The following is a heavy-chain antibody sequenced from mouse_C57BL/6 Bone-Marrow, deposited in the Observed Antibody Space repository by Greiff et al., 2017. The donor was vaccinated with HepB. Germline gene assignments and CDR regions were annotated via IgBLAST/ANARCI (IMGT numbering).Heavy chain of an antibody. CDR3: ARDYYGNWGFAY. Sequence: EVQLQQSGPELVKPGASVKISCKASGYTFTDYYMNWVKQSHGKSLEWIGDINPNNGGTSYNQKFKGKATLTVDKSSSTDYMELRSLTSEDSAVYYCARDYYGNWGFAYWGQGTLVTVSA. D-gene: IGHD2-1*01. CDR2: INPNNGGT. J-gene: IGHJ3*01. CDR1: GYTFTDYY. V-gene: IGHV1-26*01.